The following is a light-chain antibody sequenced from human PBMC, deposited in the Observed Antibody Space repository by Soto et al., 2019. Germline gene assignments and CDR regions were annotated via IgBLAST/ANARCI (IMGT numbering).Light chain of an antibody. Sequence: QSALTQPASVSASPGDSIAISCTGSSSDVGAFSYVSWYQQSPGQAPKLLLYEVTNRPSGVSHRFSGSKSGNTASLTISGLQAEDEADYYCCSYTTTGTSIFGGGTQLTVL. J-gene: IGLJ2*01. CDR2: EVT. CDR1: SSDVGAFSY. V-gene: IGLV2-14*01. CDR3: CSYTTTGTSI.